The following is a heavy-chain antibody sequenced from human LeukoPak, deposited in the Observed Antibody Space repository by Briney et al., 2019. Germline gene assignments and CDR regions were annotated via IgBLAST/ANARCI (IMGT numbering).Heavy chain of an antibody. CDR3: AYSRSSLAAGY. Sequence: GGSLRLSCAASGFSFSSFWLSWVRQAPEKGLEWVANIKEDGSEKYYVDSVKGRFTISRDNAKKSLYLQMSSLRAEDTAVYYCAYSRSSLAAGYWGQGTPVTASS. J-gene: IGHJ4*02. V-gene: IGHV3-7*03. CDR2: IKEDGSEK. D-gene: IGHD2-15*01. CDR1: GFSFSSFW.